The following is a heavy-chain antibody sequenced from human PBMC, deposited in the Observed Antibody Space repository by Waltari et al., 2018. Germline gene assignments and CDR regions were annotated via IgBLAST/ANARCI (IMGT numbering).Heavy chain of an antibody. CDR1: GDSISNNNYY. Sequence: QLQLQESGPGLVEPSETLSLTCTASGDSISNNNYYWGWIRQHRGTGLQWIGSIHYIGDIYYSSSIKSRVIISVDTSNNQCALRLTSVTAADTARYFWGRNQRGWFDDFDIWGQGTAVTVSS. CDR3: GRNQRGWFDDFDI. D-gene: IGHD3-10*01. J-gene: IGHJ3*02. V-gene: IGHV4-39*07. CDR2: IHYIGDI.